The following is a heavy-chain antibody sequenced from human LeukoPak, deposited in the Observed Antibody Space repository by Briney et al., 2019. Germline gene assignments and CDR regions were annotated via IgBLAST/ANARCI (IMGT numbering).Heavy chain of an antibody. Sequence: SETLSLTCAVSGVSISSSNSYWGWIRQPPGKGLEWIGEINHSGSTNYNPSLKSRVTISVDTSKNQFSLKLSSVTAADTAVYYCARGLYDSSGYYYFDYWGQGTLVTVSS. V-gene: IGHV4-39*07. J-gene: IGHJ4*02. D-gene: IGHD3-22*01. CDR1: GVSISSSNSY. CDR2: INHSGST. CDR3: ARGLYDSSGYYYFDY.